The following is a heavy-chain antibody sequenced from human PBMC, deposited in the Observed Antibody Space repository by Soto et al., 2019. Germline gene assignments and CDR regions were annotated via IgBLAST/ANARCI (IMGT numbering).Heavy chain of an antibody. J-gene: IGHJ4*02. CDR1: GYTFTSYA. V-gene: IGHV1-3*05. D-gene: IGHD2-21*02. CDR2: INAGNGNT. CDR3: ARSIVVVTALDY. Sequence: QVQLVQSGAEEKKPGASVKVSCKSSGYTFTSYAMHWVRQAPGQRLEWMGWINAGNGNTKYTQKFQGRVTITRDTSASTGYMELSSLISEYTAVYYCARSIVVVTALDYWGQGTLVTVSS.